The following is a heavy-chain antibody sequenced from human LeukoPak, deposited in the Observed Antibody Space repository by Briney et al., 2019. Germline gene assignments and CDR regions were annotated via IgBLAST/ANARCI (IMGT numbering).Heavy chain of an antibody. CDR3: ARVSGIEYSSGWWHAFDI. D-gene: IGHD6-19*01. Sequence: TGGSLRLSCAASGFTFSSYAMHWVRQAPGKGLEWVAVISYDGSNKYYADSVKGRFTISRDNSKNTLYLQMNSLRAEDTAVYYCARVSGIEYSSGWWHAFDIWGQRTMVTVSS. CDR2: ISYDGSNK. CDR1: GFTFSSYA. V-gene: IGHV3-30-3*01. J-gene: IGHJ3*02.